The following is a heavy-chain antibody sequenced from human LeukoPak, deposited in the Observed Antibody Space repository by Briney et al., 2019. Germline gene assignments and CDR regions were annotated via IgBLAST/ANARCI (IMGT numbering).Heavy chain of an antibody. D-gene: IGHD6-6*01. CDR3: ARVRWDSSSSEDY. J-gene: IGHJ4*02. CDR1: GGSFSGYY. Sequence: PSETLSLTCAVYGGSFSGYYWSWIRQPPGKGLERIGEINHSGSTNYNPSLKSRVTISVDRSKNQFSLRLTSVTAADTAVYYCARVRWDSSSSEDYCGQGTLVTVSS. V-gene: IGHV4-34*01. CDR2: INHSGST.